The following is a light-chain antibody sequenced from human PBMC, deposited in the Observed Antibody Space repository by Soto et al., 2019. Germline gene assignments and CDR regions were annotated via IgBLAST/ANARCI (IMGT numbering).Light chain of an antibody. J-gene: IGKJ5*01. CDR3: QQYHNWPPIT. V-gene: IGKV3-15*01. Sequence: IVMTQSPATLSVSPGERVTLSCRASQSVSSNLAWYQQKPGQSPRLLMYGASTRATGIPARFSGSGSGTEFTLTVSSLQSEDFGVYYCQQYHNWPPITFGQGTRLEI. CDR1: QSVSSN. CDR2: GAS.